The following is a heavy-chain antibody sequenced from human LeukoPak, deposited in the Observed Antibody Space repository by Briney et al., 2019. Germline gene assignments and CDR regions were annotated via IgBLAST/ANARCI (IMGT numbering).Heavy chain of an antibody. CDR3: AKESADGIVVVPAATFDY. D-gene: IGHD2-2*01. Sequence: PGGSLRLSCAASGFTFSSYAMSWVRQAPGKGLEWVSAISGSGGSTYYADSVKGRFIISRDNSKNTLYLQMNSLRAEDTAVYYCAKESADGIVVVPAATFDYWGQGTLVTVSS. J-gene: IGHJ4*02. CDR1: GFTFSSYA. CDR2: ISGSGGST. V-gene: IGHV3-23*01.